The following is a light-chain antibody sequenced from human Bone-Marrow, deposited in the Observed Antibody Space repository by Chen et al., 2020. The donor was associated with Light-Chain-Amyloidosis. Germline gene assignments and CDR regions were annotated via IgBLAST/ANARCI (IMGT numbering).Light chain of an antibody. V-gene: IGLV6-57*01. Sequence: NFMLPQPHSVSESPGKTVIISCTRSSGSIATNYVQWYQQRPGSSPTTVLYEDDQRPSGVPDRFSGSIDRSSNSASLTISGLKTEDEADYYCQSYQGSSQGVFGGGTKLTVL. CDR1: SGSIATNY. J-gene: IGLJ3*02. CDR3: QSYQGSSQGV. CDR2: EDD.